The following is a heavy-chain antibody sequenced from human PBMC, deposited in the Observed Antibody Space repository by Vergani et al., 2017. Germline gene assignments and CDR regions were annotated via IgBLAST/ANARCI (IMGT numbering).Heavy chain of an antibody. CDR2: ISAYNGNT. V-gene: IGHV1-18*01. CDR3: ARSVLYDYVWGSYEERGIYYFDY. D-gene: IGHD3-16*01. CDR1: GYTLTELS. J-gene: IGHJ4*02. Sequence: QVQLVQSGAEVKKPGASVKVSCKVSGYTLTELSMHWVRQAPGKGLEWMGWISAYNGNTNYAQKLQGRVTMTTDTSTSTAYMELRSLRSDDTAVYYCARSVLYDYVWGSYEERGIYYFDYWGQGTLVTVSS.